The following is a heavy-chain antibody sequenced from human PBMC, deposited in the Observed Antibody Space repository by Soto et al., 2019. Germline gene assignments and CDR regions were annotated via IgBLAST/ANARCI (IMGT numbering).Heavy chain of an antibody. J-gene: IGHJ6*02. Sequence: GESLKISCKGSGYSFTNYWIGWVRQMPGKGLEWMGIIYPGDSDIRYSPSFQGQVTISADKSISTAYLQWSGLKASDTAIYYCARQLPYGGNSYYGMDVWGQGTTVTVSS. CDR3: ARQLPYGGNSYYGMDV. V-gene: IGHV5-51*01. CDR1: GYSFTNYW. CDR2: IYPGDSDI. D-gene: IGHD2-15*01.